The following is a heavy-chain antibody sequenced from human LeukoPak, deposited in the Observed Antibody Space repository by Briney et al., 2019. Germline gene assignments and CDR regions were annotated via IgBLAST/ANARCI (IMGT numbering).Heavy chain of an antibody. Sequence: GSSVKVSCEASGGTFSSYAISWVRQAPGQGLEWMGGIIPIFGTANYAQKFQGRVTITADESTSTAYMELSSLRSEDTAVYYCARDPGRIAVANNWFDPWGQGTLVTVSS. V-gene: IGHV1-69*01. CDR1: GGTFSSYA. CDR3: ARDPGRIAVANNWFDP. J-gene: IGHJ5*02. CDR2: IIPIFGTA. D-gene: IGHD6-19*01.